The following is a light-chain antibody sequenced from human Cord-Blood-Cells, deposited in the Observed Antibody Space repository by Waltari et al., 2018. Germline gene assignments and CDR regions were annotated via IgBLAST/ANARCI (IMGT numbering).Light chain of an antibody. V-gene: IGLV2-23*02. CDR3: CSYAGSSSYV. CDR2: EVS. CDR1: SSEVGSYHL. Sequence: QSALTQPASVSGSPGQSITISCTGTSSEVGSYHLFSWYQQHPGKAPKLMISEVSKRPSGVSKRFSGSKSGNTASLTISGLQAEDEADYYCCSYAGSSSYVFGTGTKVTVL. J-gene: IGLJ1*01.